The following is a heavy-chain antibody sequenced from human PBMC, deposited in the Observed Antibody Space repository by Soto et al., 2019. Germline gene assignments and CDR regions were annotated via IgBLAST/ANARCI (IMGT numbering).Heavy chain of an antibody. Sequence: GGSLRLSCAASGFTFSSYSMNWVRQAPGKGLEWVSSISSSSSYIYYADSVKGRFTISRDNAKNSLYLQMNSLRAEDTAVYYCARALHSGYDSFGHDAFDIWGQGTMVTVSS. CDR1: GFTFSSYS. D-gene: IGHD5-12*01. J-gene: IGHJ3*02. V-gene: IGHV3-21*01. CDR3: ARALHSGYDSFGHDAFDI. CDR2: ISSSSSYI.